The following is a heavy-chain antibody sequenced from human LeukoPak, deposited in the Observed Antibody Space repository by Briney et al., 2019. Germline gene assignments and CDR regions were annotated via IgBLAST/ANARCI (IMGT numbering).Heavy chain of an antibody. CDR1: GYTFTGYY. D-gene: IGHD5-24*01. V-gene: IGHV1-2*02. CDR3: AREMATPAVYYYYGMDV. Sequence: ASVKVSCKASGYTFTGYYMHWVRQAPGQGLEWIGWINPNSGGTNYAQKFQGRVTMTRDTSISTAYMELSRLRSDDTAVYYCAREMATPAVYYYYGMDVWGQGTTVTVSS. CDR2: INPNSGGT. J-gene: IGHJ6*02.